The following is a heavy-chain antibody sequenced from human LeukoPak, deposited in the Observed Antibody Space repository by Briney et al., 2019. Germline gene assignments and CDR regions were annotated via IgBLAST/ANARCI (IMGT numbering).Heavy chain of an antibody. CDR3: ARESIVWDYGDYVPIGYFDY. CDR1: EYTFTDYY. J-gene: IGHJ4*02. D-gene: IGHD4-17*01. V-gene: IGHV1-2*02. Sequence: ASVKVSCKASEYTFTDYYMHWVRQAPGQGLEWMGWINLNSRGTNYAQKFQGRVTITADKSTSTAYMELSSLRSEDTAVYYCARESIVWDYGDYVPIGYFDYWGQGTLVTVSS. CDR2: INLNSRGT.